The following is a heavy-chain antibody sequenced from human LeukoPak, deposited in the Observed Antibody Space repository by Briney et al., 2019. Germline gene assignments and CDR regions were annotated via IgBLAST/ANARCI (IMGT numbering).Heavy chain of an antibody. D-gene: IGHD2-2*02. CDR2: ITSRSSYI. Sequence: GGSLRLSCAASGFTFSSYSMNWIRQAPGKGLVWVSSITSRSSYIYYADSLKGRFTISRDNAKNSLYLQMNSLRAEDTAVYYCARDRAIHLFDYWGQGTLVTVSS. J-gene: IGHJ4*02. V-gene: IGHV3-21*01. CDR1: GFTFSSYS. CDR3: ARDRAIHLFDY.